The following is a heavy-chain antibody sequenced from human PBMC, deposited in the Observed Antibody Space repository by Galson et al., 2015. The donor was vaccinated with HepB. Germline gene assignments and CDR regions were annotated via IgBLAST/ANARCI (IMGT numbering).Heavy chain of an antibody. D-gene: IGHD3-10*01. J-gene: IGHJ4*02. Sequence: SLRLSCAASGFTFSSYWMSWVRQAPGKGLEWVANIKQDGSEKYYVDSVKGRFTISRDNAKNSLYLQMNSLRAEDTAVYYCARDNSWFGELLPLDYWGQGTLVTVSS. CDR2: IKQDGSEK. CDR1: GFTFSSYW. V-gene: IGHV3-7*03. CDR3: ARDNSWFGELLPLDY.